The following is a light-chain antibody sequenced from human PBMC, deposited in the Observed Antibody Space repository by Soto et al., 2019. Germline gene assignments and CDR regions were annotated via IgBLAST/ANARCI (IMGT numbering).Light chain of an antibody. V-gene: IGLV7-46*01. J-gene: IGLJ1*01. CDR1: TGAVTSGHY. Sequence: QTVVTQEPSLTVSPGGTVTLTCGSSTGAVTSGHYTYWFQQKPGQAPRTLIYDTSNRHSWTPARFSGSLLGGRAALALSGAQPEDEAEYYCLLSDSAEKVFGTGTKLTVL. CDR3: LLSDSAEKV. CDR2: DTS.